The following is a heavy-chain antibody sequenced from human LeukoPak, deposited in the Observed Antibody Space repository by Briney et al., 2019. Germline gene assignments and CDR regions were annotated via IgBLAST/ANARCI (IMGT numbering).Heavy chain of an antibody. Sequence: PGGSLRLSCAASGFTFSNAWMSWVRQAPGKGLEWVGRIKSKTDGGTTDYAAPVKGRFTISRDDSKNTLYLQMNSLRAEDTAVYYCAREGHITMVRGVLDYWGQGTLVTVSS. V-gene: IGHV3-15*01. CDR2: IKSKTDGGTT. D-gene: IGHD3-10*01. CDR1: GFTFSNAW. CDR3: AREGHITMVRGVLDY. J-gene: IGHJ4*02.